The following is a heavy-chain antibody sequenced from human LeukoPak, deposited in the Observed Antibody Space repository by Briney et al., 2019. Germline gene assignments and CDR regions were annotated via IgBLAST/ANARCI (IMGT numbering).Heavy chain of an antibody. D-gene: IGHD1-26*01. CDR1: GFTFSNSA. Sequence: GGSLRLSCAAPGFTFSNSAMNWVRQAPGKGLEWVSAISRSGGITYYADSVKGRFTISRDNSKNTLCLQMNSLRADDTAVYYCAKDGGSYTGYFDYWGQGTLVTVSS. J-gene: IGHJ4*02. CDR3: AKDGGSYTGYFDY. V-gene: IGHV3-23*01. CDR2: ISRSGGIT.